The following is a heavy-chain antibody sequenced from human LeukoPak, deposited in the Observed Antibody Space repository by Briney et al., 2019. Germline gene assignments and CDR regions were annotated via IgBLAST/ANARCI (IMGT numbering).Heavy chain of an antibody. CDR2: FDPEDGET. CDR1: GFTFSSYA. J-gene: IGHJ5*02. CDR3: ATLRFGELYWFDP. V-gene: IGHV1-24*01. D-gene: IGHD3-10*01. Sequence: GGSLRLSCAASGFTFSSYAMHWVRQAPGKGLEWMGGFDPEDGETIYAQKFQGRVTMTEDTSTDTAYMELSSLRSEDTAVYYCATLRFGELYWFDPWGQGTLVTVSS.